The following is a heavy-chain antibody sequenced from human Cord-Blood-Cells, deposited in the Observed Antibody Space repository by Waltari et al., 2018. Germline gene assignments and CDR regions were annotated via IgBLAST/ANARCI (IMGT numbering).Heavy chain of an antibody. D-gene: IGHD2-2*01. CDR1: GGTFSSYA. V-gene: IGHV1-69*01. Sequence: QVQLVQSGAEVKKPGSSVKVSCKASGGTFSSYAISWVRQAPGQGLEWMGGIIPIFGTANYAKKFQGRVTITADESTSTAYMELSSLRSEDTAVYYCARPSQYCSSTSCYAFDIWGQGTMVTVSS. J-gene: IGHJ3*02. CDR3: ARPSQYCSSTSCYAFDI. CDR2: IIPIFGTA.